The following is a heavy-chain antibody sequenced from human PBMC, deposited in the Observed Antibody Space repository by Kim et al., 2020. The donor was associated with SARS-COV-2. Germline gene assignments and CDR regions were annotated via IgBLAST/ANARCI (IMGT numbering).Heavy chain of an antibody. CDR3: ARHFRCTSTQFLGLYQFDY. J-gene: IGHJ4*02. CDR2: VYYTGNT. CDR1: DGSISSRGYY. V-gene: IGHV4-39*01. Sequence: SETLSLTCTVSDGSISSRGYYWGWIRQPPGKGLEWIGSVYYTGNTYYTPSLKSRLTISVDTSKNQFSLKLNSVTAADTAVYYCARHFRCTSTQFLGLYQFDYWGQGILVTVSS. D-gene: IGHD2-2*02.